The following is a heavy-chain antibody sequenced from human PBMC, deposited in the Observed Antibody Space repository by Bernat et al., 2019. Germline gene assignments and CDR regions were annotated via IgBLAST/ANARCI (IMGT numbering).Heavy chain of an antibody. CDR3: ARDPADSSGWPYWYFDL. V-gene: IGHV1-2*04. CDR1: GYTFTGYY. D-gene: IGHD6-19*01. CDR2: INPNSGGT. J-gene: IGHJ2*01. Sequence: QVQLVQSGAEVKKPGASVKVSCKASGYTFTGYYMHWVRQAPGQGLEWMGWINPNSGGTNYAQKFQGWVTMTRDTSISTAYMELSRLSSDDTTVYYCARDPADSSGWPYWYFDLWGRGTLVTVSS.